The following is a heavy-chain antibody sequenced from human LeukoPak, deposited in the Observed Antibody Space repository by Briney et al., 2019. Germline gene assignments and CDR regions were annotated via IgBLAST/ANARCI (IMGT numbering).Heavy chain of an antibody. CDR2: IYPGDSDT. D-gene: IGHD2-15*01. CDR1: GYRFTTNW. CDR3: ARLWKISGSGEFDY. V-gene: IGHV5-51*01. Sequence: GESLKISCKCSGYRFTTNWIGWVRQMPGKGLEWMGIIYPGDSDTRYSPSFQGQVTISADKSISTAYLQWSSLKASDTAMYYCARLWKISGSGEFDYWGQGTLVTVSS. J-gene: IGHJ4*02.